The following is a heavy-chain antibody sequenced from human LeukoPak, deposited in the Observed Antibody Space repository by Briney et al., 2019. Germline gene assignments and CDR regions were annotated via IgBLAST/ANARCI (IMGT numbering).Heavy chain of an antibody. V-gene: IGHV3-21*01. CDR3: AREGGSRYYFDS. J-gene: IGHJ4*02. CDR2: ISISVGFI. Sequence: RPGGSLRLSCAASGFTFSTYSMNWVRQAPGKGLEWVSSISISVGFISYADSVKGRFTISRDNAKNSLYLHMNSLRAEDTAVYYCAREGGSRYYFDSWGQGTLVTVSS. D-gene: IGHD1-26*01. CDR1: GFTFSTYS.